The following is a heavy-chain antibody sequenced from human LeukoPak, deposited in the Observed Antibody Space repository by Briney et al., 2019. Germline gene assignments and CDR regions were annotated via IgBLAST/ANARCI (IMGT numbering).Heavy chain of an antibody. CDR2: ISAYNGNT. V-gene: IGHV1-18*01. Sequence: ASVTVSCKASGYTFTSYGISWVRQAPGQGLEWMGWISAYNGNTNYAQKLQGRVTMTTDTSTSTAYMELRSLRSDDTAVYYCARVPVLLWFGEPLYWGQGTLVTVSS. D-gene: IGHD3-10*01. J-gene: IGHJ4*02. CDR3: ARVPVLLWFGEPLY. CDR1: GYTFTSYG.